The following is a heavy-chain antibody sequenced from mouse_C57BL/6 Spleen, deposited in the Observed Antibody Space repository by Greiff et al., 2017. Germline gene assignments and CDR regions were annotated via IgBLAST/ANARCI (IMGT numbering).Heavy chain of an antibody. Sequence: EVKLVESGGGLVKPGGSLKLSCAASGFTFSDYGMHWVRQAPEKGLEWVAYISSGSSTIYYADTVKGRFTISRDNAKNTLFLQMTSLRSEDTAMYYCARGGGLRLGYYFDYWGQGTTLTGSS. CDR3: ARGGGLRLGYYFDY. CDR2: ISSGSSTI. J-gene: IGHJ2*01. V-gene: IGHV5-17*01. CDR1: GFTFSDYG. D-gene: IGHD2-4*01.